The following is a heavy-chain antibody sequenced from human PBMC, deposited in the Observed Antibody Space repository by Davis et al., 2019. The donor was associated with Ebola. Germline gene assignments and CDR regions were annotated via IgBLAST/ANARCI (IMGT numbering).Heavy chain of an antibody. V-gene: IGHV3-9*01. CDR1: GFAFGDYA. Sequence: LSLTCAGSGFAFGDYAMHWVRQAPGKGLEWVSGINWNSDSIVYADSVKGRFTISRDNAKNSLYLQMNSLRGEDTAFYYCAKGRTIPLALDFWGRGTLVTVSS. D-gene: IGHD2-2*02. CDR3: AKGRTIPLALDF. CDR2: INWNSDSI. J-gene: IGHJ4*02.